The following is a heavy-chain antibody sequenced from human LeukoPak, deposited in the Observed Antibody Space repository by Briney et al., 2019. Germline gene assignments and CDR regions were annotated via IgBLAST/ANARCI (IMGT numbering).Heavy chain of an antibody. CDR2: ISGSGGST. CDR1: GFTFSSYA. V-gene: IGHV3-23*01. CDR3: AKDPNGGKVVPAAFFDY. J-gene: IGHJ4*02. Sequence: GGSLRLSCAASGFTFSSYAMSWVRQAPGKGLEWVSAISGSGGSTYYADSVKGRFTISRDNSKNTLYLQMNSLRAEDTAVYYFAKDPNGGKVVPAAFFDYWGQGTLVTVSS. D-gene: IGHD2-2*01.